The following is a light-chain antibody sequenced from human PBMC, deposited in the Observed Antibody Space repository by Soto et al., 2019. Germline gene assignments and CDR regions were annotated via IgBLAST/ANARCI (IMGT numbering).Light chain of an antibody. CDR2: DVS. J-gene: IGLJ1*01. CDR1: SSDVGDYNY. CDR3: CSYACRYSVYV. V-gene: IGLV2-11*01. Sequence: QSALTQPRSVSGSPGQSVTISCTGTSSDVGDYNYVSWYQQHPGKAPKLMIYDVSKWPSGVPDRFSGSKSGNTASLTISGLQAEDEDDYYCCSYACRYSVYVFGTGTKLTVL.